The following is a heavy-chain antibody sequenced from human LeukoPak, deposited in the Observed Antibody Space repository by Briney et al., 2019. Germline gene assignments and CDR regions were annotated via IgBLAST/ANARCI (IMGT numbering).Heavy chain of an antibody. J-gene: IGHJ4*02. V-gene: IGHV4-34*01. CDR1: GGSFSGYY. Sequence: PSETLSLTCAVYGGSFSGYYWSWIRQPPGKGLEWIGEINHSGSTNYNPSLKSRVTISVDTSKNQFSLKLSSVTAADTAVYYCARHTGSRATDYWGQGTLVTVSS. CDR3: ARHTGSRATDY. CDR2: INHSGST. D-gene: IGHD5-12*01.